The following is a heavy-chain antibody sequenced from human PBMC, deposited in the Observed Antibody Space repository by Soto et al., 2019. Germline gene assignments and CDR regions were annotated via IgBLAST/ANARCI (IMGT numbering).Heavy chain of an antibody. CDR1: GFTFDDYA. J-gene: IGHJ5*02. D-gene: IGHD6-19*01. Sequence: GGSLRLSCAASGFTFDDYAMHWVRQAPGKGLEWVSGISWNSGSIGYADSVKGRFTISRDNAKNSLYLQMNSLRAEDTALYYCAKDQIAVAGTGRYNWFDPWGQGTLVTVSS. V-gene: IGHV3-9*01. CDR2: ISWNSGSI. CDR3: AKDQIAVAGTGRYNWFDP.